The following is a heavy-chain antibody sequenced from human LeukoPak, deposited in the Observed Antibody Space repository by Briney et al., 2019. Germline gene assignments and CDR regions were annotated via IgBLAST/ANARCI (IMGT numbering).Heavy chain of an antibody. V-gene: IGHV4-59*01. Sequence: PSETLCLTCTVSGGSISSYYWSWIRQPPGKGLEWIGNIYDRGSTNYNPSLKSRVTISVDTSKNQCSLKLSSVTAADTAVYYCARQSISGSSLSYFDYWGQGTLVNVSS. CDR2: IYDRGST. J-gene: IGHJ4*02. CDR1: GGSISSYY. D-gene: IGHD3-22*01. CDR3: ARQSISGSSLSYFDY.